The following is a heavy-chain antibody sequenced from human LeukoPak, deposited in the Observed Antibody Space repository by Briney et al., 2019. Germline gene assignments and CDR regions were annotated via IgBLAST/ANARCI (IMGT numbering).Heavy chain of an antibody. CDR1: GGSISSYY. V-gene: IGHV4-59*12. Sequence: SEILSLTCTVSGGSISSYYWSWIRQPPGKGLEWIGYIYYSGSTNYNPSLKSRVTISVDTSKNQFSLKLSSVTAADTAVYYCARRRKMATIRPLDYWGQGTLVTVSS. J-gene: IGHJ4*02. CDR2: IYYSGST. D-gene: IGHD5-24*01. CDR3: ARRRKMATIRPLDY.